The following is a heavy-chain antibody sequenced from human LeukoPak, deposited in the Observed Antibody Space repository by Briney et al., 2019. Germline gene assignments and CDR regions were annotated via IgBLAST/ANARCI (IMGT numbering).Heavy chain of an antibody. CDR1: GFTFSSYG. Sequence: GGSLRLSCAASGFTFSSYGMHWVRQAPGKGLEWVAVISYDGSNKYYADSVKGRFTISRDNSKNTLYLQMNSLGAEDTAVYYCAKGLIADYYMDVWGKGTTVTVSS. CDR3: AKGLIADYYMDV. D-gene: IGHD2-21*01. J-gene: IGHJ6*03. CDR2: ISYDGSNK. V-gene: IGHV3-30*18.